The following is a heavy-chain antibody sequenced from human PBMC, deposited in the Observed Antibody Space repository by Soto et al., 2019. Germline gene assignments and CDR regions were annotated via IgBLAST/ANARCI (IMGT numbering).Heavy chain of an antibody. Sequence: GGSLRLSCAASGFTFSSYSMNWVRQAPGKGLEWVSSISSSSSYIYYADSVKGRFTISRDNAKNSLYLQMNSLRAEDTAVYYCARASSIAAPYFDYWGQGTLVTVSS. CDR3: ARASSIAAPYFDY. V-gene: IGHV3-21*01. D-gene: IGHD6-6*01. CDR1: GFTFSSYS. J-gene: IGHJ4*02. CDR2: ISSSSSYI.